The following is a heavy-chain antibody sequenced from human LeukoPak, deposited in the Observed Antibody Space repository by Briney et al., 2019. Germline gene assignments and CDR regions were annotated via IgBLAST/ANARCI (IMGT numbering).Heavy chain of an antibody. D-gene: IGHD2-2*01. CDR3: AREYLAFDI. CDR2: ISSSSSTI. CDR1: ELTFSGYW. Sequence: GGSLRLSCAASELTFSGYWMNWVRQAPGKGLEWVSYISSSSSTIYYADSVKGRFTISRDNAKNSLYLQMNSLRDEDTAVYYCAREYLAFDIWGQGTMVTVSS. V-gene: IGHV3-48*02. J-gene: IGHJ3*02.